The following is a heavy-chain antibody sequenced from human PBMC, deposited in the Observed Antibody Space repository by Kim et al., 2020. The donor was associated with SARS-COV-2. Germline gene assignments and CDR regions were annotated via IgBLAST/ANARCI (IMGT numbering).Heavy chain of an antibody. Sequence: SETLSLTCTVSGGSISSYYWSWIRQPPGKGLEWIGYIYYSGSTNYNPSLKSRVTISVDTSKNQFSLKLSSVTAADTAVYYCARENYSNSYYFDYWGQGTLVTVSS. CDR1: GGSISSYY. V-gene: IGHV4-59*01. J-gene: IGHJ4*02. CDR2: IYYSGST. CDR3: ARENYSNSYYFDY. D-gene: IGHD4-4*01.